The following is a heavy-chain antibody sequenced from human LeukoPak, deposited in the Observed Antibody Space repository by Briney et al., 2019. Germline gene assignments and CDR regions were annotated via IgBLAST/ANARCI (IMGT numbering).Heavy chain of an antibody. Sequence: PGGSLRLSCAASGFTFSSEWMSWVRQAPGKGLEWVANIKEDGSEKYYVDSVKGRFTISRDNAKNSLYLQMNSLRAEDTAVYYCAREIHTGYSSSWYYYYYGMDVWGQGPTVTVSS. CDR1: GFTFSSEW. D-gene: IGHD6-13*01. CDR2: IKEDGSEK. CDR3: AREIHTGYSSSWYYYYYGMDV. V-gene: IGHV3-7*01. J-gene: IGHJ6*02.